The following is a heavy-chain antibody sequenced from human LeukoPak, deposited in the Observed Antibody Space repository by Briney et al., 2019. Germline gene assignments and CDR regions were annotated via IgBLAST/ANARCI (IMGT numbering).Heavy chain of an antibody. Sequence: GGSLRLSCAASGFTFSSYAMNWVRQAPGRGLEWVSGISGTGDTIHYADSVKGRFIISRENAKNTLYLQMNSLRGGDTAVYYCARIGAPDHCGGDCYSGDYWGQGTLVTVSS. D-gene: IGHD2-21*02. CDR3: ARIGAPDHCGGDCYSGDY. CDR1: GFTFSSYA. J-gene: IGHJ4*02. CDR2: ISGTGDTI. V-gene: IGHV3-23*01.